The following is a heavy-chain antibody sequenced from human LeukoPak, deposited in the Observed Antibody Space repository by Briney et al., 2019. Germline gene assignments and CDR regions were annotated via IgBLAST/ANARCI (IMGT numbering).Heavy chain of an antibody. CDR1: GGSFSGYY. CDR2: INHSGST. CDR3: ATEPGYCSGGRCYGGWFDP. Sequence: SETLSLTCAVYGGSFSGYYWSWIRQAPGKGLDWVGEINHSGSTNYNPSLKSGVTISVDTSKNQFSLKLNSVTAADTAVYYCATEPGYCSGGRCYGGWFDPWGQGTLVTVSS. V-gene: IGHV4-34*01. J-gene: IGHJ5*02. D-gene: IGHD2-15*01.